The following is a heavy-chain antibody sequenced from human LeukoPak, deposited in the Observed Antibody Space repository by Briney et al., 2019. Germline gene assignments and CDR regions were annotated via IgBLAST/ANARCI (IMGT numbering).Heavy chain of an antibody. J-gene: IGHJ5*02. CDR3: AKGPIWSGYWFDP. CDR1: GFTFSSYG. Sequence: PGGSLRLSCAASGFTFSSYGMHWVRQAPGKGLEWVAVISYDGSNKYYADSVKGRFTISRDNSKNTLYLQMNSLRAEDTAVYYCAKGPIWSGYWFDPWGQGTLVTVSS. CDR2: ISYDGSNK. V-gene: IGHV3-30*18. D-gene: IGHD3-3*01.